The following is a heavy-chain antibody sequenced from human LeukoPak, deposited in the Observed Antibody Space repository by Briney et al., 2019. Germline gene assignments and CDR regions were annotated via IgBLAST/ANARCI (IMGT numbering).Heavy chain of an antibody. CDR2: IQYDESNK. J-gene: IGHJ4*02. CDR3: AKDRSTYSYGYADFDY. D-gene: IGHD5-18*01. Sequence: GGSLRLSCAASGFSFSSYGMHWVRQAPGKGLEWVAFIQYDESNKYYADSVKGRFTISRDNSRNTLYLQMNSLRAEDTAVYYCAKDRSTYSYGYADFDYWGQGTLVTVSS. CDR1: GFSFSSYG. V-gene: IGHV3-30*02.